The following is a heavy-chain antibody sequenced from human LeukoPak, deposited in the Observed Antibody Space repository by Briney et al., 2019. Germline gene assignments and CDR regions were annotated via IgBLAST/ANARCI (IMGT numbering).Heavy chain of an antibody. CDR3: ARHNVVTPHWYLDL. CDR2: IYNNGRS. CDR1: GGPISSYY. Sequence: SETLSLTCTVSGGPISSYYWSWIRQLPGKGLEWIGYIYNNGRSHYNPSLNSRVIISVDTSKNQFSLKLHSLTAADTAVYYCARHNVVTPHWYLDLWGRGTLVTVSS. V-gene: IGHV4-59*08. D-gene: IGHD3-16*02. J-gene: IGHJ2*01.